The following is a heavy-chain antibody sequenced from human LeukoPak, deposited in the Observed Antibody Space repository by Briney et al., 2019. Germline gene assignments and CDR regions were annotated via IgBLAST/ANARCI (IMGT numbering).Heavy chain of an antibody. CDR1: GFTFSSKY. J-gene: IGHJ4*02. CDR3: ARESSGWLQLFDY. CDR2: IYSGGST. V-gene: IGHV3-66*01. Sequence: GGSLTLSCAASGFTFSSKYMSWVRQAPGKGLEWVSVIYSGGSTYYADSVKGRFTISRDNSKNTVYLQMNSLRAEDTAVYYCARESSGWLQLFDYWGQGTLVTVSS. D-gene: IGHD5-24*01.